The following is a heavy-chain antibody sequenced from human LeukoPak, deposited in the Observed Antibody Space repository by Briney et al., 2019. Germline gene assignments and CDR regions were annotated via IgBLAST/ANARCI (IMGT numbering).Heavy chain of an antibody. CDR3: ARGSHDNSGYYLDY. V-gene: IGHV4-34*01. CDR1: GGSFSGYY. J-gene: IGHJ4*02. D-gene: IGHD3-22*01. Sequence: PSETLSLTCAVYGGSFSGYYWSWIRQPPGKGLEWIGEINHSGSTNYNPSLKSRVTISVDTSKNQFSLKLSSVTAADTAVYYCARGSHDNSGYYLDYWGQGTLVTVSS. CDR2: INHSGST.